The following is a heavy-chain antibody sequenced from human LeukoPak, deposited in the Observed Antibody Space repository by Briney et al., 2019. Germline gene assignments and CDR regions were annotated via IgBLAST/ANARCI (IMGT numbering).Heavy chain of an antibody. Sequence: PSQTLSLTCTVSGGSISSGSYYWSWIRQPAGKGLEWIGRIYTSGSTNYNPSLESRVTISVDTSKNQFSLKLSSVTAADTAVYYCARDLRYCSGGSCYSRWFDPWGQGTLVTVSS. CDR3: ARDLRYCSGGSCYSRWFDP. CDR1: GGSISSGSYY. D-gene: IGHD2-15*01. J-gene: IGHJ5*02. CDR2: IYTSGST. V-gene: IGHV4-61*02.